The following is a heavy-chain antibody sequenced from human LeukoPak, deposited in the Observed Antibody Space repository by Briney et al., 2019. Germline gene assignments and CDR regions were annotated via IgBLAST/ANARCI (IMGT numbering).Heavy chain of an antibody. CDR2: IRYDGSNK. V-gene: IGHV3-30*02. J-gene: IGHJ4*02. Sequence: GGSLRLSCAAFGFPLSSYAMSWVRQAPGKGLEWVAFIRYDGSNKYYADSVKGRFTISRDNSKNTLYLQMNSLRAEDTAVYYCAKDADYGDYEYFDYWGQGTLVTVSS. CDR3: AKDADYGDYEYFDY. CDR1: GFPLSSYA. D-gene: IGHD4-17*01.